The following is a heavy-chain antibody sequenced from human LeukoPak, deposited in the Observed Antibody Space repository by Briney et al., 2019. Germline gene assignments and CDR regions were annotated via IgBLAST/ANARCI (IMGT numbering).Heavy chain of an antibody. CDR3: ARRPYYYDSSGFPY. CDR1: GGTFSSYA. J-gene: IGHJ4*02. CDR2: IIPIFGTA. Sequence: SVKVSCKASGGTFSSYAISWVRQAPGQGLEWMGGIIPIFGTANYAQKFQGRVTITTDESTSTAYMELSSLRSEDTAVYYCARRPYYYDSSGFPYWGQGTLVTVSS. D-gene: IGHD3-22*01. V-gene: IGHV1-69*05.